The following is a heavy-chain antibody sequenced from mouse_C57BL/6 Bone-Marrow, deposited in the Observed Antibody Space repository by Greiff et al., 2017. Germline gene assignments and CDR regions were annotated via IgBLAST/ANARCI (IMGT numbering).Heavy chain of an antibody. CDR1: GYSITSGYY. V-gene: IGHV3-6*01. Sequence: VQLKQSGPGLVKPSQSLSLTCSVTGYSITSGYYWNWIRQFPGNKLEWMGYISYDGSNNYNPSLKNRISITRDTSKNQFFLKLNSVTTEDTATYYCARDLYDGYPYYYAMDYWGQGTSVTVSS. J-gene: IGHJ4*01. CDR3: ARDLYDGYPYYYAMDY. CDR2: ISYDGSN. D-gene: IGHD2-3*01.